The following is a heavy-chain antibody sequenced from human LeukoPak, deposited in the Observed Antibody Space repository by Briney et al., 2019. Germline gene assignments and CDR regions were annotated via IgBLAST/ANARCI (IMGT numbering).Heavy chain of an antibody. CDR2: INSNGSST. CDR1: GFTFSSYW. V-gene: IGHV3-74*01. J-gene: IGHJ5*02. Sequence: GGSLRLSCAASGFTFSSYWMHWVRQAPGKGLVWVSRINSNGSSTSYADSVKGRFTISRDNAKNTLYLQMNSLRAEDTAVYYCARDRDYYGSGSSFDPWGQGTLVTVSS. D-gene: IGHD3-10*01. CDR3: ARDRDYYGSGSSFDP.